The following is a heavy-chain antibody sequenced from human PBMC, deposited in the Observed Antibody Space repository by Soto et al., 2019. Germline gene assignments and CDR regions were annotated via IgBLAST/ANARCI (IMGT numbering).Heavy chain of an antibody. Sequence: VKVSCKASGYIFTNYDISWVRQAPGQGLEWMGWISPYNGDTNYAQKLQGRVTMTTDTSTSTAYMELRSLRSDDTAVYYCARYCSSTSCDHYFDYWGQGTLVTVSS. D-gene: IGHD2-2*01. CDR2: ISPYNGDT. CDR1: GYIFTNYD. CDR3: ARYCSSTSCDHYFDY. V-gene: IGHV1-18*01. J-gene: IGHJ4*02.